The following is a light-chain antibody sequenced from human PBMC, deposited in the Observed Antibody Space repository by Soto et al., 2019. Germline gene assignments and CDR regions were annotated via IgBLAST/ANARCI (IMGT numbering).Light chain of an antibody. CDR1: SSNIGSNT. CDR3: AAWDDSLNGFV. V-gene: IGLV1-44*01. CDR2: SNT. Sequence: SVLTQPPSASGTPGQRVTISCSGGSSNIGSNTVIWYQQLPGTAPKLLIYSNTQRPSGVPDRFSGSKSGTSASLAISGLQSEDEADYYCAAWDDSLNGFVFGTGTKVTV. J-gene: IGLJ1*01.